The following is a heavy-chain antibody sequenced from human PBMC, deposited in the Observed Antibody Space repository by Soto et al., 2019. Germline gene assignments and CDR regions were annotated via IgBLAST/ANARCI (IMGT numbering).Heavy chain of an antibody. CDR3: ARGRGVSSWYETPHYFDS. D-gene: IGHD6-13*01. CDR1: GYSFTSYG. Sequence: QVQLVQSGAEVKKPGASVKVSCRASGYSFTSYGITWVRQTPGQGLEWMGWISVHNGYTNYPQKLQDRITMTTDTSTSTVYMELTSLRSDDTAVYYCARGRGVSSWYETPHYFDSWGQGTLVTVSS. CDR2: ISVHNGYT. J-gene: IGHJ4*02. V-gene: IGHV1-18*01.